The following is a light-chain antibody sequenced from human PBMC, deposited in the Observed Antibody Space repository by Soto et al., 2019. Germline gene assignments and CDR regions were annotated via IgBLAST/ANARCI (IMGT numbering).Light chain of an antibody. Sequence: AIQMTQFPSSLSASVGDRVTITSRASQGIRNDLGWYQQKSGRAPKLLIFGASTLQSGVPSRFSGSGSGTDFTLTIASLQPDDFATYYCQQYETFSGTFGPGTKVDI. CDR2: GAS. J-gene: IGKJ1*01. CDR3: QQYETFSGT. V-gene: IGKV1-6*01. CDR1: QGIRND.